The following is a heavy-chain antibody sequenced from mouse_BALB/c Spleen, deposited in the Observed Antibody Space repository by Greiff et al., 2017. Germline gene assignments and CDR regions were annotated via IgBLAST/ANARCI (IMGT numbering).Heavy chain of an antibody. CDR3: ARGVYGNYVDYAMDY. D-gene: IGHD2-1*01. CDR2: ISSGSSTI. CDR1: GFTFSSFG. Sequence: EVQLVESGGGLVQPGGSRKLSCAASGFTFSSFGMHWVRQAPEKGLEWVAYISSGSSTIYYADTVKGRFTISRDNPKNTLFLQMTSLRSEDTAMYYCARGVYGNYVDYAMDYWGQGTSVTVSS. J-gene: IGHJ4*01. V-gene: IGHV5-17*02.